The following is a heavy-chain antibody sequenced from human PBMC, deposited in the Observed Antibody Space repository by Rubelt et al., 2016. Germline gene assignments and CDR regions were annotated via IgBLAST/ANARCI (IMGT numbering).Heavy chain of an antibody. V-gene: IGHV1-69*04. CDR3: ARDDCSSTSCSPQG. CDR2: SIHILGIA. Sequence: QVQLVQSGAEVKKPGSSVKVSCKASGGTFSSYAISWVRQAPGQGLEWMGGSIHILGIANYAQKFQGSVTITADKSTSTAYMELSSLRSEDTAVYYCARDDCSSTSCSPQGWGQGTLVTVSS. CDR1: GGTFSSYA. J-gene: IGHJ4*02. D-gene: IGHD2-2*01.